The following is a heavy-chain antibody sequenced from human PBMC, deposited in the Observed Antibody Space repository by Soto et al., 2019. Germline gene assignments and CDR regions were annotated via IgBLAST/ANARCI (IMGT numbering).Heavy chain of an antibody. D-gene: IGHD5-18*01. CDR3: AKPLRDGYNCFDY. CDR2: FSAGSGTT. J-gene: IGHJ4*02. Sequence: GGSLRLSCAASGTYATNWVRQAPGKGLEWVSTFSAGSGTTYYADSVKGRFTISRDNSRNTLYLQMDSLRAEDTAVYYCAKPLRDGYNCFDYWGQGTLVTVSS. V-gene: IGHV3-23*01. CDR1: GTYA.